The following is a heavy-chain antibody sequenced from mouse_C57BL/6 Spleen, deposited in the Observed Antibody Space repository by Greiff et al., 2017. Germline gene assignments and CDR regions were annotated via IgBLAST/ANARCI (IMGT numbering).Heavy chain of an antibody. V-gene: IGHV5-16*01. Sequence: EVHLVESEGGLVQPGSSMKLSCTASGFTFSDYYMAWVRQVPEKGLEWVANINYDGSSTYYLDSLKSRFIISRDNAKNILYLQMSSLKSEDTATYYCARGLYYGYFDYWGQGTTLTVSS. CDR1: GFTFSDYY. CDR2: INYDGSST. J-gene: IGHJ2*01. CDR3: ARGLYYGYFDY. D-gene: IGHD2-1*01.